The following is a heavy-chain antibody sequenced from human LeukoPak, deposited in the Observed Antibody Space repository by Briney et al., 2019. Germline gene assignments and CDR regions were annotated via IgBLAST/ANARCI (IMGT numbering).Heavy chain of an antibody. CDR2: ISGSGGST. CDR1: GFTFSSYA. CDR3: AKSPSGGFGELRYFDY. V-gene: IGHV3-23*01. Sequence: GGSLRLSCAASGFTFSSYAMSWVRQAPGKGLEWVSAISGSGGSTYYAGSVKGRFTISRDNSKNTLYLQMNSLRAEDTAVYYCAKSPSGGFGELRYFDYWGQGTLVTVSS. D-gene: IGHD3-10*01. J-gene: IGHJ4*02.